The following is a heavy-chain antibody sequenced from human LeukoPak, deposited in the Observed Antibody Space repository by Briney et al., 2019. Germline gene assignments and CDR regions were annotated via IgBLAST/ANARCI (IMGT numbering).Heavy chain of an antibody. J-gene: IGHJ4*02. Sequence: GGSLRLSCAASGFTFSSYSMNWVRQAPGKGLEWVSGISGSGGSTYYADSVKGRFTISRDNSKNTLYLQMHSLRAEDTAVYYCATYYYDSSGYLYYFDYWGQGTLVTVSS. D-gene: IGHD3-22*01. CDR1: GFTFSSYS. CDR2: ISGSGGST. V-gene: IGHV3-23*01. CDR3: ATYYYDSSGYLYYFDY.